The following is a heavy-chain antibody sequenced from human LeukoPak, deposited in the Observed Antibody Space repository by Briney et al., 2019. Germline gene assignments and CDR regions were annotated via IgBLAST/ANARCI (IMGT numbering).Heavy chain of an antibody. CDR3: ARLGYDSSGYYHDY. CDR2: IYYSGST. D-gene: IGHD3-22*01. CDR1: GGSISSGDYY. Sequence: PSETLSLTCTVSGGSISSGDYYWGWIRQPPGKGLEWIGYIYYSGSTYYNPSLKSRVTISVDTSKNQFSLKLSSVTASDTAVYYCARLGYDSSGYYHDYWGQGTLVTVSS. J-gene: IGHJ4*02. V-gene: IGHV4-30-4*08.